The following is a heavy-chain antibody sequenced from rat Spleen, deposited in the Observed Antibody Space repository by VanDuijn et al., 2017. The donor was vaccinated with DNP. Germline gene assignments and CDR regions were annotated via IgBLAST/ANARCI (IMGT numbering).Heavy chain of an antibody. D-gene: IGHD1-7*01. Sequence: EVQLVESGGGLVQPGRSLKLSCAASGFIFSNYDMAWVRQVPGKGLEWVASISTSGGSTYYRDSVKGRFTVSRDNAKSTLYLQMDSLRSEDSATYYCASSRWDYFDYWGQGTSVTVSS. CDR3: ASSRWDYFDY. V-gene: IGHV5-25*01. CDR2: ISTSGGST. J-gene: IGHJ4*01. CDR1: GFIFSNYD.